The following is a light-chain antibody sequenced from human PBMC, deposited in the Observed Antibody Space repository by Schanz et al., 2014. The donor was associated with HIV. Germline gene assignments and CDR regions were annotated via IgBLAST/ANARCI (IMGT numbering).Light chain of an antibody. J-gene: IGLJ3*02. V-gene: IGLV2-8*01. Sequence: QSALTQPPSASGSPGQSVTISCTGTSSDVGGYNYVSWYQQHPGKAPKVMIYEVSKRPSGVPDRFSGSKSGNTASLTVSGLQAGDEADYYCSSYVGKAMVFGGGTKLTVL. CDR1: SSDVGGYNY. CDR2: EVS. CDR3: SSYVGKAMV.